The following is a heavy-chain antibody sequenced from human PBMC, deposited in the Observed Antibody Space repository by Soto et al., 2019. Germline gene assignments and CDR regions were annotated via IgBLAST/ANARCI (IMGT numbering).Heavy chain of an antibody. Sequence: QITLKESGPTLVKPTQTLTLTCTFSGFSLSTSGVGVGWIRQPPGKALEWLALIYWDDDKRYSPSLKSRLTTTQDTSKNQVVLTMTDMDPVDTATYYCAHTHRSGWQRQGYYFDYWGQGTLVTVSS. J-gene: IGHJ4*02. D-gene: IGHD6-19*01. V-gene: IGHV2-5*02. CDR3: AHTHRSGWQRQGYYFDY. CDR2: IYWDDDK. CDR1: GFSLSTSGVG.